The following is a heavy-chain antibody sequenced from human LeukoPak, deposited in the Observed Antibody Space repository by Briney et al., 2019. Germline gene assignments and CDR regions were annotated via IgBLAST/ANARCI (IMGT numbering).Heavy chain of an antibody. Sequence: GGSLRLSCAASGFTFSSYGMHWVRQAPGKGLEWVAFIRYDGSNKYYADSVKGRFTISRDNSKNTLYLQMNSLRAEDTAVYYCAKDVSGTAVAGLDYWGQGTLVTVSS. D-gene: IGHD6-19*01. CDR2: IRYDGSNK. V-gene: IGHV3-30*02. J-gene: IGHJ4*02. CDR3: AKDVSGTAVAGLDY. CDR1: GFTFSSYG.